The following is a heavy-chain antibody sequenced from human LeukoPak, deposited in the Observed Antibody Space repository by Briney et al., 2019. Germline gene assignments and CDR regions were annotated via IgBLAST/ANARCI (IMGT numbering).Heavy chain of an antibody. V-gene: IGHV3-21*01. CDR1: GFTFSSYG. D-gene: IGHD6-13*01. CDR2: ISSSSSYI. CDR3: ARVLSIAAAGLGAFDI. Sequence: GGSLRLSCAASGFTFSSYGMNWVRQAPGKGLEWVSSISSSSSYIYYADSVKGRFTISRDNAKNSLYLQMNSLRAEDTAVYYCARVLSIAAAGLGAFDIWGQGTMVTVSS. J-gene: IGHJ3*02.